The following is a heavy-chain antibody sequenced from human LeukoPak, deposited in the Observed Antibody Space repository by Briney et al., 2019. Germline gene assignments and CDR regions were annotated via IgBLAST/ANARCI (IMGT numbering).Heavy chain of an antibody. CDR1: GYTFTGYY. V-gene: IGHV1-2*02. Sequence: ASVKVSRKASGYTFTGYYMHWVRQAPGQGLEWMGWINPNSGGTNYAQKFQGRVTMTRDTSISTAYMELSRLRSDDTAVYYCARVVTGTTSILGHYWGQGTLVTVSS. CDR3: ARVVTGTTSILGHY. J-gene: IGHJ4*02. D-gene: IGHD1-7*01. CDR2: INPNSGGT.